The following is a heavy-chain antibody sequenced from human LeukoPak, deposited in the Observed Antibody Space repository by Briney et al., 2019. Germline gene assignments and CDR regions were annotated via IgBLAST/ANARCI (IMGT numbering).Heavy chain of an antibody. CDR1: GGTVSSYA. Sequence: GASVKVSCKASGGTVSSYAISWVRQAPGQGLEWMGGIIPIFGTANYAQKFQGRVTITADESTSTAYMELSSLRSEDTAVYYCAREYCSSTSCPQHMDVWGKGTTVTVSS. D-gene: IGHD2-2*01. CDR2: IIPIFGTA. CDR3: AREYCSSTSCPQHMDV. J-gene: IGHJ6*03. V-gene: IGHV1-69*13.